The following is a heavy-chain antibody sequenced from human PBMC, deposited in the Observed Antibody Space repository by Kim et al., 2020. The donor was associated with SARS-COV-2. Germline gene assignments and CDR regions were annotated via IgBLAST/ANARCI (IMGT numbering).Heavy chain of an antibody. D-gene: IGHD5-12*01. CDR3: AKDYGWLRPFDY. J-gene: IGHJ4*02. CDR2: ITDSGDST. V-gene: IGHV3-23*01. CDR1: GFTFSSYA. Sequence: GGSLRLSCAASGFTFSSYAMSWVRQAPGKGLEWVSAITDSGDSTYYADSVKGRFTISRDNSKNTLFLQMNSLRAEDTAVYYCAKDYGWLRPFDYWGQGTLVTVSS.